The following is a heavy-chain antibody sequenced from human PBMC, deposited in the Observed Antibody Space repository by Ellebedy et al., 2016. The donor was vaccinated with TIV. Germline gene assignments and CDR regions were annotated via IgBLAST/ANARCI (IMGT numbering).Heavy chain of an antibody. J-gene: IGHJ4*02. D-gene: IGHD3-10*01. V-gene: IGHV6-1*01. CDR3: AREIWFGELPAYFDY. Sequence: SQTLSLTCXISGDSVSSNSAAWNWIRQSPSRGLEWLGRTYYRSKWYNDYAVSVKSRITINPDTSKNQFSLKLSSVTAADTAVYYCAREIWFGELPAYFDYWGQGTLVTVSS. CDR1: GDSVSSNSAA. CDR2: TYYRSKWYN.